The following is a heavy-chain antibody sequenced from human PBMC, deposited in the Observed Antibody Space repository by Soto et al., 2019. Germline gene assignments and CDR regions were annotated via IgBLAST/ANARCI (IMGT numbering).Heavy chain of an antibody. V-gene: IGHV1-24*01. J-gene: IGHJ4*02. CDR1: GYTLNELS. D-gene: IGHD3-10*01. Sequence: ASVKVSCKVSGYTLNELSIHWVRQAPGKGLEWMGGFDPEDGETVYAQKFQGRVTMTEDTSTDTANMELSSLTSEDTAVYYGATGGPAGDFDYWGQGSLVTVSS. CDR3: ATGGPAGDFDY. CDR2: FDPEDGET.